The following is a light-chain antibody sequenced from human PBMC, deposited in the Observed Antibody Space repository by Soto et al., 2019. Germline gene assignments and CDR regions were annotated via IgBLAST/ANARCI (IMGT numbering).Light chain of an antibody. V-gene: IGKV3-20*01. CDR3: QQYGSSTET. CDR1: QSVSSSY. CDR2: GAS. J-gene: IGKJ1*01. Sequence: EIVLTQSPGTLSLSPGERATLSCRASQSVSSSYLAWYQQKPGQAPRLLIYGASSRATGIPDRFSGSGSGTDFTLTISRLETEDFAVYYCQQYGSSTETFGQGTKVEIK.